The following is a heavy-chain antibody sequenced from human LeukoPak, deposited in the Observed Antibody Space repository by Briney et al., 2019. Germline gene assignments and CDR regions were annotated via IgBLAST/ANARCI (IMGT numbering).Heavy chain of an antibody. V-gene: IGHV1-46*01. D-gene: IGHD3-22*01. CDR3: ARGEDYYDSSGHPDY. Sequence: SAVKVSCKASGYTFTSYYMHWVRQAPGQGLEWMGIIDPSGGSTSYAQKFQGRVTMTRDMSTSTVYMELSSLRSEDTAVYYCARGEDYYDSSGHPDYWGQGNLVNVSS. CDR1: GYTFTSYY. CDR2: IDPSGGST. J-gene: IGHJ4*02.